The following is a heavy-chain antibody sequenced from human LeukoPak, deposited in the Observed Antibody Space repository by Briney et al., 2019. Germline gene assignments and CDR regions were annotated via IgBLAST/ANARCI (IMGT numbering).Heavy chain of an antibody. D-gene: IGHD3-3*01. J-gene: IGHJ5*02. CDR3: ARAVTRFLEWLPPRPDL. V-gene: IGHV3-21*01. Sequence: GGSLRLSCAVSGFTFSSYSMNWVRQAPGKGREWVSSISSSSSYIYYADPVKGRFTSSRDKATNSLYLQMNSRRTDDTAVYYCARAVTRFLEWLPPRPDLWGQGTLVTVSS. CDR1: GFTFSSYS. CDR2: ISSSSSYI.